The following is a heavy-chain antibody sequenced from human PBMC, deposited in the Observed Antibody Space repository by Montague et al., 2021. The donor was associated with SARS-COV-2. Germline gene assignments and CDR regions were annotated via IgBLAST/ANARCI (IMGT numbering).Heavy chain of an antibody. V-gene: IGHV2-70*13. CDR1: GFSLSTTGMC. D-gene: IGHD1-26*01. Sequence: PALVTPTQTLTLTCSFSGFSLSTTGMCISWIRQPPGKALEWLAPLDWDGDKYYSASLKTRLTISKDTSKDQVVLTMTKMDPVDTATYYCARVGFGPYDAVDVWGQGTTVTVSS. CDR2: LDWDGDK. J-gene: IGHJ6*02. CDR3: ARVGFGPYDAVDV.